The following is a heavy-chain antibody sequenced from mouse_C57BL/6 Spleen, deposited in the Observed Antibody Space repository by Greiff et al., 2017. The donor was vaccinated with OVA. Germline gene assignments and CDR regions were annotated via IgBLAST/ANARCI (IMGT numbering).Heavy chain of an antibody. Sequence: VQLQESGPELVKPGASVKISCKASGYSFTSYYIHWVKQRPGQGLGWIGWIYPGSGNTKYNEKFKGKATLTADTASSTAYMQLSSLTSEDSAVYYCARGDSSGSAWFAYWGQGTLVTVSA. J-gene: IGHJ3*01. CDR1: GYSFTSYY. D-gene: IGHD3-2*02. CDR3: ARGDSSGSAWFAY. V-gene: IGHV1-66*01. CDR2: IYPGSGNT.